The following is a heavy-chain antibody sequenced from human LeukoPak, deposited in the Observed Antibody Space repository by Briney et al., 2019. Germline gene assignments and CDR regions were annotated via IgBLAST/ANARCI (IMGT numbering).Heavy chain of an antibody. V-gene: IGHV3-73*01. CDR2: IRSKANSYAT. Sequence: GGSLRLSCAASGFTFSGSAMHWVRQASGKGLEWVGRIRSKANSYATAYAASVKGRFTISRDDSKNTAYLQMNSLKTEDTAVYYCTRRMDTAMKDWGQGTLVTVS. D-gene: IGHD5-18*01. CDR1: GFTFSGSA. J-gene: IGHJ4*02. CDR3: TRRMDTAMKD.